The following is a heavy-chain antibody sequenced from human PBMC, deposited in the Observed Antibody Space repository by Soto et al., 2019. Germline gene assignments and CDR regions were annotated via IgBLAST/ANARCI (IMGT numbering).Heavy chain of an antibody. CDR1: GFTFTSSA. CDR3: AADRSYGSSGMDV. V-gene: IGHV1-58*01. J-gene: IGHJ6*02. Sequence: SVKVSCKASGFTFTSSAVQWVRQARGQRLEWIGWIVVGSGNTNYAQKFQERVTITRDMSTSTAYMELSSLRSEDTAVYYCAADRSYGSSGMDVWGQGTTVTVSS. CDR2: IVVGSGNT. D-gene: IGHD5-18*01.